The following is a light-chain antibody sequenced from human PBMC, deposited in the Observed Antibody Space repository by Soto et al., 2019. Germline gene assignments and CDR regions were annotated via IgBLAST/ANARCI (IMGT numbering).Light chain of an antibody. CDR1: QSVNSSY. CDR3: QQYGSSPLT. V-gene: IGKV3-20*01. J-gene: IGKJ4*01. CDR2: GAS. Sequence: EIVLTQSPGTLSLYPGDRATLSCRASQSVNSSYFAWYQQKPGQAPRLLIYGASSRATGIPDRFSGSGSGTDFTLTISRLEPEDFAVYYCQQYGSSPLTFGGGTKGEIK.